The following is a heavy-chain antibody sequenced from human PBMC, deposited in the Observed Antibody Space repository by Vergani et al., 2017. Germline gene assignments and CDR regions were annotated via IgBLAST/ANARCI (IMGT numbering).Heavy chain of an antibody. V-gene: IGHV2-5*02. D-gene: IGHD6-19*01. Sequence: QITLKESGPTLVKPTQTLTLTCTFSGFSLSTSGVGVGWIRQPPGKALEWLALIYWADDKRYSPSLKSMLTITKDTSKNQVVLTVTNMDPVDTATYYCAHRAGSSGWPNYFDYWGQGTLVTVSS. CDR2: IYWADDK. CDR3: AHRAGSSGWPNYFDY. CDR1: GFSLSTSGVG. J-gene: IGHJ4*02.